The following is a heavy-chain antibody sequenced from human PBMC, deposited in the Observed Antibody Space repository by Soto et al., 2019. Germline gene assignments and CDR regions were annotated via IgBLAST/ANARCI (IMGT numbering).Heavy chain of an antibody. Sequence: QVQLVQSGAEVKKPGSSVRVSCKASGDTFSFYSINWVRQAPGLGLEWMGRINPILSMSNYAQRFQGRVTVTADKSTRTAHMELSSLRSEDTAMYYCASSYGAGYRALDYWGQGALVTVSS. V-gene: IGHV1-69*02. CDR3: ASSYGAGYRALDY. D-gene: IGHD3-10*01. CDR1: GDTFSFYS. J-gene: IGHJ4*02. CDR2: INPILSMS.